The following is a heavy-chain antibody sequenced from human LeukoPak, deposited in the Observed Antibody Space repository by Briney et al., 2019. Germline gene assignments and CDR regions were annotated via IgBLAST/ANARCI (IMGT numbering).Heavy chain of an antibody. CDR3: ARRMTTVTGPLDY. Sequence: PGGSLRLSCAASGFTFSSYSMNWVRQAPGKGLEWVSSISSSSSYIYYADSVKGRFTISRDNAKNSLYPQMNSLRAEDTAVYYCARRMTTVTGPLDYWGQGTLVTVSS. CDR2: ISSSSSYI. CDR1: GFTFSSYS. D-gene: IGHD4-17*01. J-gene: IGHJ4*02. V-gene: IGHV3-21*01.